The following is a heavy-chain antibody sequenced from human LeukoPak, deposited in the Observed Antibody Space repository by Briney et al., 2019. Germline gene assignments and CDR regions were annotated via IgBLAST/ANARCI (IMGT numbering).Heavy chain of an antibody. CDR2: ISSSSSYI. Sequence: GGSLRLSCAASGFTFSSYSMNWVRQAPGKGLEWVSSISSSSSYIYHADSVKGRFTISRDNAKNSLYLQMNSLRAEDTAVYYCARDAKELITMVRGVQDYWGQGTLVTVSS. CDR1: GFTFSSYS. D-gene: IGHD3-10*01. J-gene: IGHJ4*02. CDR3: ARDAKELITMVRGVQDY. V-gene: IGHV3-21*04.